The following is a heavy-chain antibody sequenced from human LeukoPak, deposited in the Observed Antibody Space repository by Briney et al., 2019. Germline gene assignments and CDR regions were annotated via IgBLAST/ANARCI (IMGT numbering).Heavy chain of an antibody. V-gene: IGHV3-53*01. Sequence: GGSLRLSCAASGFTVSNNYMSWVRQAPGKGLEWVSVIYGGGSTYYADSVKGRFTISRDNSKNTLFLQMNSLRAEDSAVYYCARVRDGYNQGYYFDYWGRGTLVSVSS. CDR2: IYGGGST. J-gene: IGHJ4*02. D-gene: IGHD5-24*01. CDR1: GFTVSNNY. CDR3: ARVRDGYNQGYYFDY.